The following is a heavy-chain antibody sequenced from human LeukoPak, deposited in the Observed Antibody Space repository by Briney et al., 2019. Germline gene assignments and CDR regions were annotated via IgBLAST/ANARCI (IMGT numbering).Heavy chain of an antibody. J-gene: IGHJ5*02. CDR1: GGSISSSGYS. Sequence: SETLSLTCAVSGGSISSSGYSWSWIRQPPGKGLEWIGYIYHSGSTYYNPSLKSRVTISVDRSKNQFSLKLSSVTAADTAVYYCARGNTMVRGVIITLPWFDPWGQGTLVTVSS. CDR3: ARGNTMVRGVIITLPWFDP. V-gene: IGHV4-30-2*01. D-gene: IGHD3-10*01. CDR2: IYHSGST.